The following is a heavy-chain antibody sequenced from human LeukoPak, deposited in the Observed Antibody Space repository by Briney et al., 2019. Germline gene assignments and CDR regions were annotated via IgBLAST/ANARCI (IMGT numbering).Heavy chain of an antibody. CDR1: GGTFSSYA. CDR3: ARDLTDRDGYNSNWFDP. D-gene: IGHD5-24*01. Sequence: SVKVSCKASGGTFSSYAISWVRQAPGQGFEWMGRIIPIFGTANYAQKFQGRVTITTDESTSTAYMELSSLRSEDTAVYYCARDLTDRDGYNSNWFDPWGQGTLVTVSS. CDR2: IIPIFGTA. V-gene: IGHV1-69*05. J-gene: IGHJ5*02.